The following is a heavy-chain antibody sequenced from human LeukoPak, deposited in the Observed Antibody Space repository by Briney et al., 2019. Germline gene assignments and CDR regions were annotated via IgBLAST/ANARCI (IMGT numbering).Heavy chain of an antibody. CDR2: INLNSGGT. CDR3: ARDRGAPDAFDI. J-gene: IGHJ3*02. V-gene: IGHV1-2*02. CDR1: GYTFTGYY. Sequence: ASVKVSCKTSGYTFTGYYMHWVRQAPGHGLEWMGWINLNSGGTNYAQNFQGRVTMTRDTSITTVYLELSRLRSDDTAVYYCARDRGAPDAFDIWGQGTLVTVSS. D-gene: IGHD4-17*01.